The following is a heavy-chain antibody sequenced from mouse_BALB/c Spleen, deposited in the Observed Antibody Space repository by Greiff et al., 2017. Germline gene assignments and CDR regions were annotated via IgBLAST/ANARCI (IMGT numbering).Heavy chain of an antibody. CDR1: GYTFTSYW. CDR3: AREAPSYYRYDY. J-gene: IGHJ4*01. V-gene: IGHV1-7*01. Sequence: VQLQQSGAELAKPGASVKMSCKASGYTFTSYWMHWVKQRPGQGLEWIGYINPSTGYTEYNQKFKDKATLTADKSSSTAYMQLSSLTSEDSAVYYCAREAPSYYRYDYWGQGTSVTVSS. D-gene: IGHD2-14*01. CDR2: INPSTGYT.